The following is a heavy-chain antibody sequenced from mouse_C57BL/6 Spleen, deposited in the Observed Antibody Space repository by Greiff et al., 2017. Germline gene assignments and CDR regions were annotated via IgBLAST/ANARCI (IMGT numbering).Heavy chain of an antibody. V-gene: IGHV1-5*01. Sequence: EVQLQQSGTVLARPGASVKMSCKTSGFTFTSYWMHWVKQRPGQGLEWIGAIYPGNSDTSYNQKFKGKAKLTAVTSASTAYMALSSLTNEDSAVYYCTRPYSHYAMDYWGQGTSVTVSS. CDR2: IYPGNSDT. J-gene: IGHJ4*01. CDR3: TRPYSHYAMDY. CDR1: GFTFTSYW. D-gene: IGHD2-10*01.